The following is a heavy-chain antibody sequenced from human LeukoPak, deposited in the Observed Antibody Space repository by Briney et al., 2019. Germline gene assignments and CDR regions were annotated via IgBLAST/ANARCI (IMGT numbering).Heavy chain of an antibody. D-gene: IGHD3-9*01. V-gene: IGHV4-34*01. CDR3: ARFKTYYGILTTGYYYYYGMDV. Sequence: SETLSLTCAVYGGSFSGYYWSWIRQPPGKGLEWIGEINHSGSTNYNPSLKSRVTISVDTSKNQFSLKLSSVTAADTAVYYCARFKTYYGILTTGYYYYYGMDVWGQGTTVTVSS. CDR2: INHSGST. J-gene: IGHJ6*02. CDR1: GGSFSGYY.